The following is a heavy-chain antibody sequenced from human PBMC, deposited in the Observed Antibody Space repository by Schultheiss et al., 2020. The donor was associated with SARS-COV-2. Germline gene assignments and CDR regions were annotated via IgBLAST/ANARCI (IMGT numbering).Heavy chain of an antibody. J-gene: IGHJ6*02. V-gene: IGHV3-33*06. D-gene: IGHD2-21*01. Sequence: SLRLSCAASGFTFSSYGMHWVRQAPGKGLEWVAVIWYDGSNKYYVDSVKGRFTISRDNSKNMLYVQMNNLRVEDTAIYYCAKEVNHYYYFAMDVWGQGTTVTVSS. CDR1: GFTFSSYG. CDR3: AKEVNHYYYFAMDV. CDR2: IWYDGSNK.